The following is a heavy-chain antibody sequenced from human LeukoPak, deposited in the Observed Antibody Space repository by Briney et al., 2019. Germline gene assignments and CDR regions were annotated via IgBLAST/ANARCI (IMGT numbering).Heavy chain of an antibody. J-gene: IGHJ4*02. CDR1: GYTFTGYY. Sequence: ASVKVSCKASGYTFTGYYMHWVRQAPGQGLEWMGWINPNSGGTNYAQKFQGRVTMTTDTSTSTAYMELRSLRSDDTAVYYCARDHLMVRGYQNFDYWGQGTLVTVSS. CDR3: ARDHLMVRGYQNFDY. CDR2: INPNSGGT. D-gene: IGHD3-10*01. V-gene: IGHV1-2*02.